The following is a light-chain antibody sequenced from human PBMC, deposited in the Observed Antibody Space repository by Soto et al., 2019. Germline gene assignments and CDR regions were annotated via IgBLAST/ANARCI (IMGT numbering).Light chain of an antibody. Sequence: EIVLTQSPATLSLSPGERATLSCRASPSVSNYLAWYQQKPGQAPRLLIYGAFNRATGIPARFSGSGSGADFTLTISILEPEDFAVYYCQQRNIWPPVTFGQGTRLDNK. CDR2: GAF. J-gene: IGKJ5*01. CDR3: QQRNIWPPVT. CDR1: PSVSNY. V-gene: IGKV3-11*01.